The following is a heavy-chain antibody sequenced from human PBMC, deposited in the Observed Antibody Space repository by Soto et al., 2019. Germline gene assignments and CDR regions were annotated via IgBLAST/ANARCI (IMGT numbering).Heavy chain of an antibody. Sequence: GASVKVSCKASGYTFTSYDINWVRQATGQGLEWMGWMNPNSGNTGYAQKFQGRVTMTRNTSISTAYMELSSLRSEDTAVYYCARGRGARGYSGYDKQYNWFDPWGHGTLVTASS. CDR1: GYTFTSYD. CDR3: ARGRGARGYSGYDKQYNWFDP. D-gene: IGHD5-12*01. CDR2: MNPNSGNT. V-gene: IGHV1-8*01. J-gene: IGHJ5*02.